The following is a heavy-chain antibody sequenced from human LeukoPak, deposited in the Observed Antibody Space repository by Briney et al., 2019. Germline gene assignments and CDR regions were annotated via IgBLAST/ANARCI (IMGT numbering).Heavy chain of an antibody. J-gene: IGHJ4*02. V-gene: IGHV1-18*01. CDR3: ARDLRAGHSTSWDLEY. CDR2: ISVHIGNT. CDR1: GYTFINYG. D-gene: IGHD6-13*01. Sequence: ASVKVSCKASGYTFINYGISWVRQAPGQGLEWMGWISVHIGNTNYAQKLQGRVTMHTDTSSNAAYMELRSLRSDDTAVYNCARDLRAGHSTSWDLEYWGQGTLVTVSS.